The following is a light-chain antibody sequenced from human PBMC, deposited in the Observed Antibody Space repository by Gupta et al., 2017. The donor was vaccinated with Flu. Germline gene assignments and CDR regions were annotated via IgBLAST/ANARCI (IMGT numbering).Light chain of an antibody. V-gene: IGKV2-30*01. CDR3: RQGTHWPWT. CDR1: QSLVYSDGNTY. CDR2: KVS. J-gene: IGKJ1*01. Sequence: DVVMTQSPLSLPVTLGQPASISCRSSQSLVYSDGNTYLNWFQQSPGQSPRRLIYKVSNRDSGVPDRFSGSGSGTDFTLKISMVEAEDVGVYYCRQGTHWPWTFGQGTKVEIK.